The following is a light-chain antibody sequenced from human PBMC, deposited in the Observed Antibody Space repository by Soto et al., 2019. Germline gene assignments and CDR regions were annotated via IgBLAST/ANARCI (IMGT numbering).Light chain of an antibody. V-gene: IGLV1-51*02. J-gene: IGLJ3*02. CDR2: ENN. CDR1: SSNIGNNY. Sequence: QSVLTQPPSVSAAPGQKVTISCSGSSSNIGNNYVSWYQQLPGTAPKLLIYENNKRPPGIPALFSGSKSGTSATRGITGLQSGYEADYYCGIWDSSLSAWVFGGGTKLTVL. CDR3: GIWDSSLSAWV.